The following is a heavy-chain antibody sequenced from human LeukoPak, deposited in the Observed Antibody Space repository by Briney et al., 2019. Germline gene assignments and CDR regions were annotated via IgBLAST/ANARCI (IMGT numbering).Heavy chain of an antibody. V-gene: IGHV1-24*01. CDR3: ATLLSGYYDILTGYYEYFQH. CDR1: GYTLTELS. CDR2: FDPEDGET. D-gene: IGHD3-9*01. Sequence: GASVKVSCKVSGYTLTELSMHWVRQAPGKGLEWMGGFDPEDGETIYAQEFQGRVTMTEDTSTDTAYMELSSLRSEDTAVYYCATLLSGYYDILTGYYEYFQHWGQGTLVTVSS. J-gene: IGHJ1*01.